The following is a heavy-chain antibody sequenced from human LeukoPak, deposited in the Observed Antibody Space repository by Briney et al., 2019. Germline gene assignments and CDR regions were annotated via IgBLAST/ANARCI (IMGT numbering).Heavy chain of an antibody. J-gene: IGHJ6*02. Sequence: GGSLRLSCAASGFTFSSYGMHWVRQAPGKGLEWVAVISYDGSNKYYADSVKGRFTTSRDNSKNTLYLQMNSLRAEDTAVYYCAKDMGFWSGYYYYGMDVWGQGTTVTVSS. CDR3: AKDMGFWSGYYYYGMDV. D-gene: IGHD3-3*01. CDR1: GFTFSSYG. V-gene: IGHV3-30*18. CDR2: ISYDGSNK.